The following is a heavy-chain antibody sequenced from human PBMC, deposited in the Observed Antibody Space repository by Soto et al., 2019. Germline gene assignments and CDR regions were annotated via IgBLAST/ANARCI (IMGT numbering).Heavy chain of an antibody. CDR3: ARRDGCGQYDSVDP. Sequence: QLQLQESGPGLVRPSETLSLTCTVSGASLSTDTCYWVWIRRPPGKGLEWIADIYYSGAAYYNPSLKSGVTISQDTSKNQVSLKLNSVTAKDTARYVGARRDGCGQYDSVDPWGQGTLVPVSS. D-gene: IGHD1-1*01. J-gene: IGHJ5*02. CDR1: GASLSTDTCY. V-gene: IGHV4-39*01. CDR2: IYYSGAA.